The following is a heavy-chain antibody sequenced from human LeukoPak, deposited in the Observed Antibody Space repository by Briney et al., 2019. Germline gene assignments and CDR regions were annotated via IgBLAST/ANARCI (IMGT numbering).Heavy chain of an antibody. Sequence: ASVKVSCKASGYTFTTYGISWVRQAPGQGLEWMGWISVYSGNTNYAQKLQGRVTMTPDTSTSTAYMELRRLRSDDTAVYYCARKEVDSSGYFLNFDYWGQGTLVTVSS. V-gene: IGHV1-18*01. CDR1: GYTFTTYG. D-gene: IGHD3-22*01. CDR2: ISVYSGNT. J-gene: IGHJ4*02. CDR3: ARKEVDSSGYFLNFDY.